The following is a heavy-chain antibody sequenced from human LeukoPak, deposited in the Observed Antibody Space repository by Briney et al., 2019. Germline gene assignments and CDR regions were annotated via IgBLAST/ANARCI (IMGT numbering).Heavy chain of an antibody. D-gene: IGHD3-9*01. J-gene: IGHJ4*02. Sequence: GGSLRLSCAASGFTFSSYAMHWARQAPGKGLEWVTVISHDGSIKYYPDAMEGRFTISRDNSKNTLYLQMNSLRAEDTAVYYCARGVYYDILTGYSFDYWGQGTLVTVSS. CDR2: ISHDGSIK. CDR3: ARGVYYDILTGYSFDY. CDR1: GFTFSSYA. V-gene: IGHV3-30-3*01.